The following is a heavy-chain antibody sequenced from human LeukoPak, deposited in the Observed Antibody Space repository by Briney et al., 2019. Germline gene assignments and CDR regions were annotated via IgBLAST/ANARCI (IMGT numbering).Heavy chain of an antibody. V-gene: IGHV1-69*05. CDR3: ARGGTFYRRTLLNYFDY. CDR1: AGTFSSYA. CDR2: IIPISGTA. D-gene: IGHD1-14*01. Sequence: SVKVSCKASAGTFSSYAISWVRQAPGQGLEWMGGIIPISGTANYAQKFQGRVTFTTDESTSTAYMELTSLRSEDTAVYYCARGGTFYRRTLLNYFDYWGQGSLVTVPS. J-gene: IGHJ4*02.